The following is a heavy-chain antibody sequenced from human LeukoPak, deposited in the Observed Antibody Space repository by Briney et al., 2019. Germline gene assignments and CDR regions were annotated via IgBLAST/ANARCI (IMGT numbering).Heavy chain of an antibody. J-gene: IGHJ4*02. Sequence: SETLSLTCAVYGGSFSSYYWSWIRQFAGKGLEWIGRIYTSGSTNYNPSLKSRVTMSVDTSKNQFSLKLSSVTAADTAVYYCARAFSGGDLQAGFDYWGQGTLVTVSS. CDR2: IYTSGST. CDR1: GGSFSSYY. V-gene: IGHV4-59*10. D-gene: IGHD3-3*01. CDR3: ARAFSGGDLQAGFDY.